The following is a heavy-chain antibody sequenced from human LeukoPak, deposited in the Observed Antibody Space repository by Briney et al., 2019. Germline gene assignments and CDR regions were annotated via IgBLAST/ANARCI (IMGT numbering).Heavy chain of an antibody. D-gene: IGHD3-3*01. CDR1: GFTFSSYT. Sequence: GGSLRLSCAASGFTFSSYTLSWVRQAPGRGLEWVSTISGGGDYISYADSVKGRFTISRDNSKNTLYLQMNGLRVEDSALYYCAKRRFLESTPYYFDYWGQGTLVTVSS. J-gene: IGHJ4*02. V-gene: IGHV3-23*01. CDR3: AKRRFLESTPYYFDY. CDR2: ISGGGDYI.